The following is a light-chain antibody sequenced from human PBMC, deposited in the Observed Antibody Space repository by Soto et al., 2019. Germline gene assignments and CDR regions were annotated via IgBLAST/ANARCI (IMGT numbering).Light chain of an antibody. Sequence: DIQVTQSPCTLSXXXXXXXXXXXRASQSISSYLNWYQQKPGKAPKLLIYAASSLQSGVPSRFSGSGSGTDFTLTISSLQPEDFATYYCQQSYSTPPTFGQGTKVDIK. J-gene: IGKJ1*01. V-gene: IGKV1-39*01. CDR1: QSISSY. CDR2: AAS. CDR3: QQSYSTPPT.